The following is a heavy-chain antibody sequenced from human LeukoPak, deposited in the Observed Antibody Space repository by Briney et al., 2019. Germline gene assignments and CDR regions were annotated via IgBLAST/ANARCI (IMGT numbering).Heavy chain of an antibody. V-gene: IGHV7-4-1*02. CDR2: INTNTGNP. Sequence: ASVKVSCKASGYTFTSYAMNWVRQSPGQGLEWMVWINTNTGNPTYAQGFTGRFVFSLDTSVSTAYLQISSLKAEDTAVYYCARVRWYRQWLVLGYWGQGTLVTVSS. D-gene: IGHD6-19*01. J-gene: IGHJ4*02. CDR1: GYTFTSYA. CDR3: ARVRWYRQWLVLGY.